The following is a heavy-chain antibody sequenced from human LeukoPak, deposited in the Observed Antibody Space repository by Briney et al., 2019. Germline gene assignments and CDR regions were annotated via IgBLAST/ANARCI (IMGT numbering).Heavy chain of an antibody. V-gene: IGHV4-38-2*02. D-gene: IGHD1-20*01. J-gene: IGHJ4*02. Sequence: SETPSLTCTVSGYSLSSGYYCGWIRQPPGKGLGGFGNIYHSGSTYYNPSLKSRVTISVDTSKNQFSLKLSSVTAADTAVYYCANVEYNWNDVDYWGQGTLVTVSS. CDR3: ANVEYNWNDVDY. CDR1: GYSLSSGYY. CDR2: IYHSGST.